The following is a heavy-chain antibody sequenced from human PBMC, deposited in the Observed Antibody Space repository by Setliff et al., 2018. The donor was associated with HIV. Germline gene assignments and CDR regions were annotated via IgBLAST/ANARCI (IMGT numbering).Heavy chain of an antibody. Sequence: GESLKISCKASGYTFTNYWIGWVRQMPGKGLEWIGVIYPGDSVTRYGPSFQGQVFISADRSITTAYLEWSSLKPSDTAMYYCIRRRRAPGTEDLEAVWGQGTLVTVSS. J-gene: IGHJ4*02. CDR2: IYPGDSVT. CDR1: GYTFTNYW. D-gene: IGHD1-26*01. V-gene: IGHV5-51*01. CDR3: IRRRRAPGTEDLEAV.